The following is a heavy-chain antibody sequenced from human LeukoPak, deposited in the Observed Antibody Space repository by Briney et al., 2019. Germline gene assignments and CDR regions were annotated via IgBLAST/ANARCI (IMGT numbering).Heavy chain of an antibody. V-gene: IGHV3-30*04. J-gene: IGHJ4*02. CDR3: ARVHTLITQGWVDY. CDR2: ISYDGSNK. D-gene: IGHD3-16*01. Sequence: GRSLRLSCAASGFTFSSYAMHWVRQAPGKGLEWVAVISYDGSNKYYADSVKGRFTISRDNSKNTLYLQMNSLRAEDTAVYYCARVHTLITQGWVDYWGQGTLVTVSS. CDR1: GFTFSSYA.